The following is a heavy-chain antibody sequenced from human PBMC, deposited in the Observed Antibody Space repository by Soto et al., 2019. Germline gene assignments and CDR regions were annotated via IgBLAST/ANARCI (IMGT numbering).Heavy chain of an antibody. Sequence: SETLSLTCTVSGGSISSYYWSWIRQPPGKGLEWIGYIYYSGSTNYNPSLKSRVTISVDTSKNQFSLKLSSVTAADTAVYYCARDHGGYNYLYNWFDPWGQGTLVTVSS. CDR1: GGSISSYY. CDR3: ARDHGGYNYLYNWFDP. J-gene: IGHJ5*02. D-gene: IGHD5-12*01. CDR2: IYYSGST. V-gene: IGHV4-59*01.